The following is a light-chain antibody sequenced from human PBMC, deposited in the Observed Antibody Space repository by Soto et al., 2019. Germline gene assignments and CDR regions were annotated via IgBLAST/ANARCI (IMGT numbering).Light chain of an antibody. J-gene: IGLJ3*02. CDR2: EVS. V-gene: IGLV2-8*01. CDR1: SSDVGGYNY. CDR3: SSYAGSNNWV. Sequence: QSVLTQPPSASGSPGQSVTISCTGTSSDVGGYNYVSWYQQHPGKVPKLMIYEVSKRPSGVPDRFSGSKSVNTASLTVSGLQAEDEADYYCSSYAGSNNWVFGGGTKLTVL.